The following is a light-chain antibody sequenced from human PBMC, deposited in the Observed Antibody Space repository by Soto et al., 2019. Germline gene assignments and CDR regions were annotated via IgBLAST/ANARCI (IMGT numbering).Light chain of an antibody. CDR2: EGS. Sequence: QSVLTQPASVSGSPGQSISISCTGTSSGVGSYMLVSWYRQHPGRAPNLMIYEGSKRRAGVSNRFSGSKSGNTVSLTICGLQAEDEADYYCCAYAGSSTYVCGNGTKVTVL. CDR1: SSGVGSYML. V-gene: IGLV2-23*01. J-gene: IGLJ1*01. CDR3: CAYAGSSTYV.